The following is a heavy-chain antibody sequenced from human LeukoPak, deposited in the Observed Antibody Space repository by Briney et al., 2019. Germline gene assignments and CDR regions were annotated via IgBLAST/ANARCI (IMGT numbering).Heavy chain of an antibody. CDR1: GYTFTGYY. J-gene: IGHJ6*03. CDR3: ARESPGYYYYMDV. V-gene: IGHV1-2*02. Sequence: GASVKVSCKASGYTFTGYYMHWVRQAPGQGLEWMGWINPNSGGTNYAQKFQGRVTMTRDTSISTAYVELSRLRSDDTAVYYCARESPGYYYYMDVWGKGTTVTISS. CDR2: INPNSGGT.